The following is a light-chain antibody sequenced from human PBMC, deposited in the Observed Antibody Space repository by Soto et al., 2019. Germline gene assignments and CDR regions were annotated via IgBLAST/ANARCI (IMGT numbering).Light chain of an antibody. Sequence: QSALTQPASVSGSPGQSITISCTGTSSDVGGYNYVSWYQQHPGKAPKVMIYEVSNRPSGVSNRFSGSKSGNTASLTISGLQAEDEADYYCSSYTSSSTRVVFGGGTQLTVL. CDR2: EVS. CDR1: SSDVGGYNY. J-gene: IGLJ2*01. CDR3: SSYTSSSTRVV. V-gene: IGLV2-14*01.